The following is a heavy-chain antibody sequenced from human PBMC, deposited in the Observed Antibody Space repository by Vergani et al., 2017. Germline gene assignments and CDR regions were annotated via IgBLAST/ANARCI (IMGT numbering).Heavy chain of an antibody. J-gene: IGHJ6*03. CDR2: IWYDGSNK. V-gene: IGHV3-33*01. D-gene: IGHD4-11*01. CDR3: ARDYSNDAYYYYMDV. Sequence: QVQLVESGGGVVQPGRSLRLSCAASGFTFSSYGMHWVRPAPGKGLEWVAVIWYDGSNKYYADSVKGRFTISRDNSKNTLYLQMNSLRAEDTAVYYCARDYSNDAYYYYMDVWGKGTTVTVSS. CDR1: GFTFSSYG.